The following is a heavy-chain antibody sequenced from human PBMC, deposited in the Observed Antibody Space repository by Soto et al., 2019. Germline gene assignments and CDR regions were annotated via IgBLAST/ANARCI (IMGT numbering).Heavy chain of an antibody. CDR3: ARTLGPDISGYYYYY. CDR2: IYPGDSDT. V-gene: IGHV5-51*01. CDR1: GYSFTSYW. Sequence: GESLKISCNGSGYSFTSYWIGWVRQMPGKGLEWMGIIYPGDSDTRYRPSFKGQVTISADKSISTAFLQWSSLKASDTAMYYCARTLGPDISGYYYYYWGQGTLVTVSS. J-gene: IGHJ4*02. D-gene: IGHD3-22*01.